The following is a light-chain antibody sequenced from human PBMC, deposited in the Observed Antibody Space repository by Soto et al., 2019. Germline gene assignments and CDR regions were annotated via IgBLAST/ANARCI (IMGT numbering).Light chain of an antibody. CDR3: SSYTSSNTPYV. CDR1: SSDVGAYHF. Sequence: QSALTQPASVSGSPGRSITICCTGSSSDVGAYHFVSWYQHHPGKAPKLILYEVTARPSGVSSRFSGSKSGNTASLTISGLQADDEANYYCSSYTSSNTPYVFGTGTKV. V-gene: IGLV2-14*01. CDR2: EVT. J-gene: IGLJ1*01.